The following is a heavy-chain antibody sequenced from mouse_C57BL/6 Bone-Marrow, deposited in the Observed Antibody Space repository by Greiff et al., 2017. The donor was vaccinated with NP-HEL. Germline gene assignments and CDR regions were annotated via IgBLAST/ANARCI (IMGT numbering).Heavy chain of an antibody. CDR1: GYTFTSYT. J-gene: IGHJ1*03. Sequence: VQLQQSGAELARPGASVKMSCKASGYTFTSYTMHWVKQRPGQGLEWIGYINPSSGYTKYNQKFKDKATLTADKSSSTAYMQLSSLTSEDSAVYYCARGLTTVVAHWYFDVWGTGTTVTVSS. D-gene: IGHD1-1*01. CDR2: INPSSGYT. V-gene: IGHV1-4*01. CDR3: ARGLTTVVAHWYFDV.